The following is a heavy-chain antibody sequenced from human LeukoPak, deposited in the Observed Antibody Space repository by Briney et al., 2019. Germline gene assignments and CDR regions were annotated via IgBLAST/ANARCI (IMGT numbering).Heavy chain of an antibody. CDR2: ISGSGGST. V-gene: IGHV3-23*01. D-gene: IGHD2-2*01. CDR1: GFTFSSYA. CDR3: AKGESLGYCSSTSCYGLYYGMDG. Sequence: GGSLRLSCAASGFTFSSYAMSWVRQAPGKGLEWVSAISGSGGSTYYADSVKGRFTISRDNSKNTLYLQMNSLRAEDTAVYYCAKGESLGYCSSTSCYGLYYGMDGWVKGTTVTVSS. J-gene: IGHJ6*04.